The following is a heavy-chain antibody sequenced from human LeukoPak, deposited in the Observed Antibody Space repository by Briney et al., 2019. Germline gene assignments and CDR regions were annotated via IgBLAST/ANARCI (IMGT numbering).Heavy chain of an antibody. CDR1: GFTFGSYG. J-gene: IGHJ4*02. D-gene: IGHD3-10*01. CDR2: ISGSGGST. CDR3: AKEREGMWLGEFLNIGYYFDY. V-gene: IGHV3-23*01. Sequence: GGSLRLSCAASGFTFGSYGMSWVRQAPGKGLEWVSAISGSGGSTYYADSVKGRFTISRDNSKNTLYLQMNSLRAEDTAVYYCAKEREGMWLGEFLNIGYYFDYWGQGTLVTVSS.